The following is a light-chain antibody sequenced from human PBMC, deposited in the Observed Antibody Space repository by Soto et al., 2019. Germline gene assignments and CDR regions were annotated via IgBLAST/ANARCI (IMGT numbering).Light chain of an antibody. Sequence: QPVLTQSPSASASLGASVKLTCTLSSGHNSYVIAWHQQQPEKGPRYLMKVSSDGSHNRGDGIPDRFSGSSSGAERYLTISGLQFEDEADYYCRTWGTGIQVFGGGTKLTVL. CDR2: VSSDGSH. CDR1: SGHNSYV. V-gene: IGLV4-69*01. J-gene: IGLJ2*01. CDR3: RTWGTGIQV.